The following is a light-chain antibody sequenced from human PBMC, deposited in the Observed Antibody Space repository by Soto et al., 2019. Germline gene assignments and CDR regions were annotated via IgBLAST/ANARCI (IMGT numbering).Light chain of an antibody. CDR1: SSDVGGYND. J-gene: IGLJ2*01. CDR3: SSDTSRHPVI. CDR2: DVS. V-gene: IGLV2-14*03. Sequence: QSALTQPASVSGSPGQSITISCTGTSSDVGGYNDVSWYQQHPGKAPKLMIYDVSNRPSGISNRFSGAKSGNTASLTISGLPAEDEADYYCSSDTSRHPVIFGGVTKLTV.